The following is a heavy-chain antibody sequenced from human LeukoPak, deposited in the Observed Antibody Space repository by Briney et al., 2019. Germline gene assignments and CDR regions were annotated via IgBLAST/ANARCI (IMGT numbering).Heavy chain of an antibody. CDR3: ARGGMYDSYYFFYMDV. CDR2: ISYDGYNK. J-gene: IGHJ6*03. CDR1: GFTFSGYA. V-gene: IGHV3-30*01. Sequence: GGSLRLSCAASGFTFSGYAVHWVRQAPGKGLQWVAAISYDGYNKYYADSLKGRFTISRENSKNTLWQQMNSLRAEDTAVYCCARGGMYDSYYFFYMDVWGKGTTVTVSS. D-gene: IGHD3-22*01.